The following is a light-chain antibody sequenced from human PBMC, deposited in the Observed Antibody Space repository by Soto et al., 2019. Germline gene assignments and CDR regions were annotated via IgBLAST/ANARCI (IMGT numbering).Light chain of an antibody. CDR2: GAS. Sequence: EIVLTQSPGTLSLSPGERATLSCRASQSVSSSYLAWYQQKPGQAPRLLIYGASSRATGIPDRFSGSGSGTDFTLTISRLEPEDFAVYSCQQYAGSPTFGQGTKVEIK. J-gene: IGKJ1*01. CDR3: QQYAGSPT. V-gene: IGKV3-20*01. CDR1: QSVSSSY.